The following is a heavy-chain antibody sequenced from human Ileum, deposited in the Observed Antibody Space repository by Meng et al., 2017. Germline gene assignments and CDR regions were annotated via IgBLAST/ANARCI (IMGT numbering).Heavy chain of an antibody. CDR2: MYFSGST. V-gene: IGHV4-61*01. Sequence: VQHEESGPGMVGPSDTLSLTCTISGGSVNTGSYYWSWIRQPPGKGLEWIGYMYFSGSTKYNASLKSRVSISVDTSKKQFSLNLTSVTAADTAVYYCARGHYDKYFDSWGQGTLVTVSS. CDR3: ARGHYDKYFDS. D-gene: IGHD3-22*01. CDR1: GGSVNTGSYY. J-gene: IGHJ4*02.